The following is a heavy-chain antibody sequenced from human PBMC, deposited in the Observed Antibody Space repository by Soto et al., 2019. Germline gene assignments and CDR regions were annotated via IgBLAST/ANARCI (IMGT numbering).Heavy chain of an antibody. V-gene: IGHV4-59*01. CDR3: ATMGYDFWSGYPLDY. CDR1: GGSISSYY. J-gene: IGHJ4*02. Sequence: LSLTCTVSGGSISSYYWSWIRQPPGKGLEWIGYIYYSGSTNYNPSLKSRVTISVDTSKNQFYLKLSSVTAADTAVYYCATMGYDFWSGYPLDYWGQGTLVTVSS. CDR2: IYYSGST. D-gene: IGHD3-3*01.